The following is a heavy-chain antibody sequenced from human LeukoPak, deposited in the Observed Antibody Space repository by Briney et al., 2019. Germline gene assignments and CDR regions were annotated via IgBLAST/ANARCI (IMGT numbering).Heavy chain of an antibody. Sequence: GGSLRLSCAASGFIFSAYDMNWVRQAPGKGPEWVSYISSSGSAIYYADSVKGRFTISRDNAKNTLYLQMNSLRAEDTAVYYCARDFSICSSTSCYRELDYWGQGTLVTVSS. V-gene: IGHV3-48*04. CDR2: ISSSGSAI. D-gene: IGHD2-2*02. J-gene: IGHJ4*02. CDR1: GFIFSAYD. CDR3: ARDFSICSSTSCYRELDY.